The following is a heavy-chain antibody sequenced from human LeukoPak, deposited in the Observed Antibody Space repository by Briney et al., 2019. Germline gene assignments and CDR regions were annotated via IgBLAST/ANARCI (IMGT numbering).Heavy chain of an antibody. CDR2: ISGSGGST. CDR1: GFTFSSYA. Sequence: GGSLRLSCAASGFTFSSYAMSWVRQAPGKGLEWVSAISGSGGSTYYADSVKGRFTISRDNSKNTLYLQMNSLRAEDTAVYYCAKGGDYGDYVRSYYYYMDVWGKGTTVTVSS. CDR3: AKGGDYGDYVRSYYYYMDV. D-gene: IGHD4-17*01. J-gene: IGHJ6*03. V-gene: IGHV3-23*01.